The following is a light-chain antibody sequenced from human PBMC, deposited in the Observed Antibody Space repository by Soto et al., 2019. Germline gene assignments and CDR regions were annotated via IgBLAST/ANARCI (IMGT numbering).Light chain of an antibody. V-gene: IGLV1-40*01. CDR2: GNS. CDR1: SSNIGSGYD. J-gene: IGLJ2*01. Sequence: QSVLTQPPSVSGATGQRVTISCTGGSSNIGSGYDVHWYQQLPGTAPKLLIYGNSNRPSGVPDRFSGSKSGTSASLAITGLQAEDEVDYYCQSYDSSLSGYVFGGGTKLTVL. CDR3: QSYDSSLSGYV.